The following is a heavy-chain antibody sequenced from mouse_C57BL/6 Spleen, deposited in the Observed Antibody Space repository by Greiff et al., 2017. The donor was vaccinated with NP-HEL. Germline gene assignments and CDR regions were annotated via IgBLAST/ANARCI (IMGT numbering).Heavy chain of an antibody. CDR2: IYPGDGDT. V-gene: IGHV1-80*01. CDR3: ARSTTVVATYYYAMDY. Sequence: QVQLKESGAELVKPGASVKISCKASGYAFSSYWMNWVKQRPGKGLEWIGQIYPGDGDTNYNGKFKGKATLTADKSSSTAYMQLSSLTSEDSAVYFCARSTTVVATYYYAMDYWGQGTSVTVSS. D-gene: IGHD1-1*01. CDR1: GYAFSSYW. J-gene: IGHJ4*01.